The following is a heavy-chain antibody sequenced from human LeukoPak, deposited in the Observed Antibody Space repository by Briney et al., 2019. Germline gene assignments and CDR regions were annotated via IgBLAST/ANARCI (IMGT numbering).Heavy chain of an antibody. Sequence: SETLSLTCTISGGSISTYYWNWIRQPPGKGLEWIGYVYYSGSTNYNPSLKSRVTISVDTSRNQFSLKVSSVTAADTAVYYCARGTSGKYWFDPWGQGTLVTVSS. CDR2: VYYSGST. CDR3: ARGTSGKYWFDP. V-gene: IGHV4-59*01. D-gene: IGHD2-2*01. CDR1: GGSISTYY. J-gene: IGHJ5*02.